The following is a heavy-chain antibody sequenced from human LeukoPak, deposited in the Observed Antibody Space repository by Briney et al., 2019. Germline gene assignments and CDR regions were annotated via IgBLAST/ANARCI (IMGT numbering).Heavy chain of an antibody. D-gene: IGHD2-2*01. V-gene: IGHV4-34*01. CDR3: ARQRGYTACYAWFDP. CDR1: GGSFSGYY. CDR2: INHSGST. Sequence: SETLSLTCAVYGGSFSGYYWSWIRQPPGKELEWIGEINHSGSTYYTPSLKSRVTISLDSSKNQFSLKLTSVTAADTAVYYCARQRGYTACYAWFDPWGQGTLVTVSS. J-gene: IGHJ5*02.